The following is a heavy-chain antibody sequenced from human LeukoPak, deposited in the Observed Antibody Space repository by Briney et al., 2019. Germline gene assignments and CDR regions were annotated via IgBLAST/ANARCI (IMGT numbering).Heavy chain of an antibody. Sequence: GGSLRLSCAASGFTFSSYSMNWVRQAPGKGLEWVSSISSSSSYIYYADSVKGRSTISRDNAKNSLYLQMNSLRAEDTAVYYCARSGVAARPDYYYYYYMDVWGKGTTVTVSS. CDR2: ISSSSSYI. CDR1: GFTFSSYS. V-gene: IGHV3-21*01. D-gene: IGHD6-6*01. CDR3: ARSGVAARPDYYYYYYMDV. J-gene: IGHJ6*03.